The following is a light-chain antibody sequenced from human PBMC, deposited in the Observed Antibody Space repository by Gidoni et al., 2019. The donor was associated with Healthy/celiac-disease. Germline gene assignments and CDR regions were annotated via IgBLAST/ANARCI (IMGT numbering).Light chain of an antibody. J-gene: IGLJ1*01. V-gene: IGLV2-23*02. CDR1: SLDVGSYDL. CDR2: EVT. CDR3: CSYAGSSTYV. Sequence: QSALTQPASVSWSPGQSITISCTRTSLDVGSYDLVSLYQQHPCKAPKLMIYEVTERPSGVSNRFSGSKSGNTASLTISVLQAEDEADYYCCSYAGSSTYVFGTGTKVTVL.